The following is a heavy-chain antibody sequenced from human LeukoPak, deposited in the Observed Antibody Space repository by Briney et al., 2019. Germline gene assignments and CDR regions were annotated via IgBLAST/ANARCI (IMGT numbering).Heavy chain of an antibody. CDR2: ISTYNGNR. J-gene: IGHJ5*02. V-gene: IGHV1-18*01. CDR3: AREVSGSYSSWFDP. Sequence: ASVKVSCKASGYSFTSYGISWVRQAPGQGLEWVGWISTYNGNRNYAQKFQGWVTMTRDTSISTAYMELSRLRSDDTAVYYCAREVSGSYSSWFDPWGQGTLVTVSS. CDR1: GYSFTSYG. D-gene: IGHD1-26*01.